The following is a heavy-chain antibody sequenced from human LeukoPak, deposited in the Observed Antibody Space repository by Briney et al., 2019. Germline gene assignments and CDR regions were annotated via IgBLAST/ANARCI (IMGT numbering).Heavy chain of an antibody. V-gene: IGHV3-30-3*01. D-gene: IGHD2/OR15-2a*01. CDR2: ISFDGNSK. J-gene: IGHJ4*02. CDR1: SVNTYN. Sequence: GTSLRLSCEGFSVNTYNINWVRQAPGKGLEWVAVISFDGNSKFYADSVKGGLIVSRDTSKNTVSLQMNSLRGEDTGVYYCARENFLYGKAAFDVWGQGTLVIVSS. CDR3: ARENFLYGKAAFDV.